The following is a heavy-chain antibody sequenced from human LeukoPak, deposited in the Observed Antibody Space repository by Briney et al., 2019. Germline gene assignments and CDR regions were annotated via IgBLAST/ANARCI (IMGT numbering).Heavy chain of an antibody. Sequence: SETLSLTCAVYGGSFSGYYWSWIRQPPGKGLEWIGEINHSGSTNYNPSLKGRVTISVDTSKNQFSLKLSSVTAADTAVYYCARTGDHRPFDYWGQGTLVTVSS. V-gene: IGHV4-34*01. D-gene: IGHD7-27*01. CDR3: ARTGDHRPFDY. CDR2: INHSGST. CDR1: GGSFSGYY. J-gene: IGHJ4*02.